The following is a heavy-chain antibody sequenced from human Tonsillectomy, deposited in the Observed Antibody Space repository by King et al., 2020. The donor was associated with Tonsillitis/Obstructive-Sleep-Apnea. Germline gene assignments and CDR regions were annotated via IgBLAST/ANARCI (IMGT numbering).Heavy chain of an antibody. Sequence: VQLQESGPGLVKPSETLSLTCTVSGGSISSYSWSWIRQPPGKGLEWIGYIYYSGSTNYNPSLKSRVTISVDTSKNQFSLRLSSVTAADTAVYYCARVGASGDYGVSEHFQYWGQGILVTVSS. J-gene: IGHJ1*01. CDR3: ARVGASGDYGVSEHFQY. V-gene: IGHV4-59*01. CDR1: GGSISSYS. CDR2: IYYSGST. D-gene: IGHD4-17*01.